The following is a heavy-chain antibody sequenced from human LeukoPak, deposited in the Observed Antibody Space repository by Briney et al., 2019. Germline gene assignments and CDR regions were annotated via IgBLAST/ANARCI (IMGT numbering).Heavy chain of an antibody. V-gene: IGHV4-39*07. CDR3: ASDGYNPIDY. Sequence: SETLSLTCTVSGGSISSSSYYWGWIRQPPGKGLEWIGNVYYSGSTYSNPSLKSRVTISVDTSKNQSSLKLGSVTAADTAVYYCASDGYNPIDYWGQGTLVTVSS. J-gene: IGHJ4*02. CDR2: VYYSGST. D-gene: IGHD5-24*01. CDR1: GGSISSSSYY.